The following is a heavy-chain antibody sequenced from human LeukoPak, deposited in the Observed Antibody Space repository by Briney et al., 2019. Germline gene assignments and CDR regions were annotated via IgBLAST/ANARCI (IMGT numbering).Heavy chain of an antibody. V-gene: IGHV3-30*02. CDR2: IRYDGSNK. Sequence: GGSLRLSCAASGFTFSSYGMHWVRQAPGRGLEWVAFIRYDGSNKYYADSVKGRFTISRDNSKNTLYLQMNSLRAEDTAVYYCAKLDEQQLMFRYYYYYMDVWGKGTTVTISS. CDR1: GFTFSSYG. D-gene: IGHD6-13*01. CDR3: AKLDEQQLMFRYYYYYMDV. J-gene: IGHJ6*03.